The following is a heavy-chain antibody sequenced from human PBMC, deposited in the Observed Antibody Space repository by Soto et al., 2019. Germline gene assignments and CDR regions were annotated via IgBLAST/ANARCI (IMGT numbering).Heavy chain of an antibody. J-gene: IGHJ6*02. Sequence: QVQLVQSGAEVKKPGSSVKVSCKASGGTFSSYAISWVRQAPGHGLEWMGGIIPIFGTANYAQKFQGRVTITADESTSTAYMELSSLRSEDTAVYYCATEVARRDYYYYGMDVWGQGTTVTVSS. D-gene: IGHD2-15*01. CDR1: GGTFSSYA. CDR3: ATEVARRDYYYYGMDV. V-gene: IGHV1-69*01. CDR2: IIPIFGTA.